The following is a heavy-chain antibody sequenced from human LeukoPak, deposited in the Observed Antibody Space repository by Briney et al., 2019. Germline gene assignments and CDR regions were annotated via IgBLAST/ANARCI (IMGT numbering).Heavy chain of an antibody. J-gene: IGHJ4*02. Sequence: ASVKVSCKASGYTFTSYYMHWVRQAPGQGLEWMGIINPSGGSTSYAQKFQGRVTITRNTSISTAYMELSSLRSEDTAVYYCARTGSSWIFDYWGQGTLVTVSS. CDR3: ARTGSSWIFDY. V-gene: IGHV1-46*01. CDR2: INPSGGST. D-gene: IGHD6-13*01. CDR1: GYTFTSYY.